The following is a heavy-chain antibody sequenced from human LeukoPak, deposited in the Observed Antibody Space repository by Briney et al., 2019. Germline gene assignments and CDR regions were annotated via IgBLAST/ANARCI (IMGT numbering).Heavy chain of an antibody. CDR3: ATASLSIVVVPAAIYFDY. CDR2: FDPEDGET. J-gene: IGHJ4*02. V-gene: IGHV1-24*01. Sequence: ASVKVSCKVSGYTLTELSMHWVRQAPGKGLEWMGGFDPEDGETIYAQKFQGRVTMTEDTSTDTAYMELSSLRSEDTAVYYCATASLSIVVVPAAIYFDYWGQGTLVTVSS. D-gene: IGHD2-2*02. CDR1: GYTLTELS.